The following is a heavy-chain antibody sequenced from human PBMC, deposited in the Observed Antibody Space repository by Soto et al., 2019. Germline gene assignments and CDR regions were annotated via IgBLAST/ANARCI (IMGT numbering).Heavy chain of an antibody. J-gene: IGHJ4*02. CDR3: VVLRITMIVTIPSGLDY. CDR1: GFTFSSYA. D-gene: IGHD3-22*01. CDR2: ISGSGGST. V-gene: IGHV3-23*01. Sequence: GGSLRLSCAASGFTFSSYAMSWVRQAPGKGLEWVSAISGSGGSTYYADSVKGRFTISRDNSKNTLYLQMNSLRAEDTAVYYCVVLRITMIVTIPSGLDYWGQGTLVTVSS.